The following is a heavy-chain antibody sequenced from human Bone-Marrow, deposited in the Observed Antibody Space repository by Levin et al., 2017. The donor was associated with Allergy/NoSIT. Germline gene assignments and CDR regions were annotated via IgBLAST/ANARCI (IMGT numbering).Heavy chain of an antibody. CDR2: IKQDGNEE. V-gene: IGHV3-7*03. Sequence: LSLTCVASGFTFTHYWMAWVRQAPGKGLEWVANIKQDGNEEYYVDSVKGRFTISRDNAKNSVYLQMNSLRAEDTAVYFCAGQVYARPFDYWGQGTLVTVSS. CDR1: GFTFTHYW. CDR3: AGQVYARPFDY. J-gene: IGHJ4*02. D-gene: IGHD2-8*01.